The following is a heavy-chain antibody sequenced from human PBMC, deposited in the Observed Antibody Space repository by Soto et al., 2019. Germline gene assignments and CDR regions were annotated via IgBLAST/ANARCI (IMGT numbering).Heavy chain of an antibody. Sequence: FLRLSCTASGFTFGGYGMHWVRQAPGKGLEWVAILSYDGSNKYYADSVKGRFTISRDNSKNTLYLQMNSLRAEDTAVYYCAKDSVVGAILSYFDYWGQGTLVTVSS. CDR3: AKDSVVGAILSYFDY. J-gene: IGHJ4*02. CDR2: LSYDGSNK. V-gene: IGHV3-30*18. CDR1: GFTFGGYG. D-gene: IGHD1-26*01.